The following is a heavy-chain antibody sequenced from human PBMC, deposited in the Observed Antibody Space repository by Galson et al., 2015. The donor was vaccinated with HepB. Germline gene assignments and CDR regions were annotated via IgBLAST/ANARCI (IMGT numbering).Heavy chain of an antibody. Sequence: SLRLSCAGSGFTFSSYAMHWVRQAPGKGQEWVAVISFDGFNKYYADSVKGRFTISRDNSKNTLYLQMNSLSAEDTAVYYCARGGMVRGLSLRYDAVDICGQGKMVTVSS. V-gene: IGHV3-30*04. D-gene: IGHD3-10*01. CDR2: ISFDGFNK. CDR1: GFTFSSYA. CDR3: ARGGMVRGLSLRYDAVDI. J-gene: IGHJ3*02.